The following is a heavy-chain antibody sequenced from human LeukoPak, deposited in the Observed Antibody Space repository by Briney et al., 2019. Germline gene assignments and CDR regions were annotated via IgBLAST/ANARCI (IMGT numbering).Heavy chain of an antibody. CDR1: GYTFTSYG. V-gene: IGHV1-18*01. CDR2: ISAYNGNT. J-gene: IGHJ3*02. D-gene: IGHD1-14*01. CDR3: ARERDNAFDI. Sequence: ASVKVSCKASGYTFTSYGISWVRQAPGQGLEWMGWISAYNGNTNYAQKLQGRVTMTRDMSTSTVYMELSSLRSEGTAVYYCARERDNAFDIWGQGTMVAVSS.